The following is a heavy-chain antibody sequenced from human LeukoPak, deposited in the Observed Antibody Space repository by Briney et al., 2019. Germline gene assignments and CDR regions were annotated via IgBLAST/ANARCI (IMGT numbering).Heavy chain of an antibody. J-gene: IGHJ4*02. CDR3: ARDDDYYGSGTFDY. Sequence: SETLSLTCTVSTGSISSYYWNWIRQPAGKGLEWIGRIYASGSANYNPSLKSRVTMSVDTSKNQFSLKVTSLTAADTAVYYCARDDDYYGSGTFDYWGQGTLVTVSS. D-gene: IGHD3-10*01. V-gene: IGHV4-4*07. CDR1: TGSISSYY. CDR2: IYASGSA.